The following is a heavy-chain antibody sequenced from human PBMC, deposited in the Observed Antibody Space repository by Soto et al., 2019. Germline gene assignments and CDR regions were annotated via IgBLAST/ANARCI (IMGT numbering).Heavy chain of an antibody. D-gene: IGHD6-19*01. J-gene: IGHJ6*02. CDR2: IYYSGST. V-gene: IGHV4-31*03. CDR3: ARDRAVDGTSYYYYGMDV. Sequence: SETLSLTCTVSGGSISSGGYYWSWIRQHPGKGLEWIGYIYYSGSTYYNPSLKSRVTISVDTSKNQFSLKLSSVTAADTAVYYCARDRAVDGTSYYYYGMDVWGQGTTVTVS. CDR1: GGSISSGGYY.